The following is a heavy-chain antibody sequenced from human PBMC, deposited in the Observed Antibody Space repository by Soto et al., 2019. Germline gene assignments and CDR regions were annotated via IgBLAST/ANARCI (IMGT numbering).Heavy chain of an antibody. D-gene: IGHD5-18*01. CDR3: ARCIQQDYYYGMDV. V-gene: IGHV1-18*01. J-gene: IGHJ6*02. CDR2: ISADNGNT. Sequence: ASVKVSCKASGYTFYSHSISWVRQAPGQGLEWMRRISADNGNTKYAQKFRGRVTMTTDTSTSTVYMELRNLRSDDTAVYYCARCIQQDYYYGMDVWGQGTTVTVSS. CDR1: GYTFYSHS.